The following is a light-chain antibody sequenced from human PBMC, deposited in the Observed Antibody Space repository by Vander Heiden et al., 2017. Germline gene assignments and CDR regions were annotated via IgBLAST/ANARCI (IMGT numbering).Light chain of an antibody. CDR2: WGS. CDR1: QSLLHRNGYNY. J-gene: IGKJ2*01. V-gene: IGKV2-28*01. Sequence: DIVVTQSPLSLPVTPGEPASISCRSSQSLLHRNGYNYFHWFLQKPGQSPQLLIYWGSNRASGVPDRFSGSGSGIYFTLQISRVEAEDVGVYYCMQALQTPYTFGQGTKLVIK. CDR3: MQALQTPYT.